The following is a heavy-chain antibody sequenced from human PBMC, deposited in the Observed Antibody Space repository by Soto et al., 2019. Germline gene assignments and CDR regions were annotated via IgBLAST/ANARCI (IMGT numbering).Heavy chain of an antibody. Sequence: GGSLRLSCAASGFTFSIYWMSWVRQAPGKGLEWVGNIKHDGNDKYYVDSVKGRFTISRDNARNSLFLQMNSLGAEDTAVYYCVRGGSGGWEYFYMDVWGKGSTVTVSS. CDR1: GFTFSIYW. CDR2: IKHDGNDK. D-gene: IGHD3-10*01. CDR3: VRGGSGGWEYFYMDV. V-gene: IGHV3-7*04. J-gene: IGHJ6*03.